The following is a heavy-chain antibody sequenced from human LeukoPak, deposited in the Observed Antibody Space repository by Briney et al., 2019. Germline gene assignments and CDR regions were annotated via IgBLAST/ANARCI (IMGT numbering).Heavy chain of an antibody. CDR3: ARAGTAYFFDY. V-gene: IGHV4-31*03. Sequence: SETLSLTCTVSGGSISSGGYYWSWIRQPPGKGLEWIGYIYYSGSTYYNPSLKSRVTISVDTSKNQFSLKLSSVTAADTAVYYCARAGTAYFFDYWGQGTLVTVSS. D-gene: IGHD1-7*01. CDR1: GGSISSGGYY. J-gene: IGHJ4*02. CDR2: IYYSGST.